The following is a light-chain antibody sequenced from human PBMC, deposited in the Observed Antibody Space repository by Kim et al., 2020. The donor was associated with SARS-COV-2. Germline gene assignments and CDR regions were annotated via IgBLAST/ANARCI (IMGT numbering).Light chain of an antibody. CDR2: DNN. CDR1: SSNIGNNY. V-gene: IGLV1-51*01. J-gene: IGLJ3*02. Sequence: QSVLTQPPSVSAAPGQKVTISCSGSSSNIGNNYVSWYQQLPGTAPKLLIYDNNKRPSGIPDRFSGSKSGTSATLGITGLQTGDEADYYCGTWDSSLSGLVFGGGNKLTVL. CDR3: GTWDSSLSGLV.